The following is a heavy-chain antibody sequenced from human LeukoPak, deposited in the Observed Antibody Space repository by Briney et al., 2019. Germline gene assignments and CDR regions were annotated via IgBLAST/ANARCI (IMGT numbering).Heavy chain of an antibody. Sequence: GASVKVSCKAFGYTFTTYDINWVRQATGQGLEWMGWMNPNSGNTGYAQKFQGRVTMTGNTSMSTAYMELSSLRSEDTAVYYCARANYYGSGKKDLDYWGQGTLVTVSS. CDR2: MNPNSGNT. CDR1: GYTFTTYD. V-gene: IGHV1-8*01. D-gene: IGHD3-10*01. CDR3: ARANYYGSGKKDLDY. J-gene: IGHJ4*02.